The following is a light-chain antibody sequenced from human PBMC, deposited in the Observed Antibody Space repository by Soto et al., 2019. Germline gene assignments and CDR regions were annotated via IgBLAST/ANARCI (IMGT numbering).Light chain of an antibody. CDR2: EGS. J-gene: IGLJ2*01. Sequence: QSALTQPASVSGSPGQSITISCTATSSDFGSYNLVSWYQQHPGKAPKLMIYEGSKRPSGVSNRFSGSKSGNTASLTISGLQAEDEADYYCCSYAGSSTDVVFGGGTKLTVL. CDR3: CSYAGSSTDVV. V-gene: IGLV2-23*01. CDR1: SSDFGSYNL.